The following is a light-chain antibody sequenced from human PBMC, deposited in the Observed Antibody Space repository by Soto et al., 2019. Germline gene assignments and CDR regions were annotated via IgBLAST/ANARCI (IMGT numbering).Light chain of an antibody. Sequence: EIVMTQSPATLSVSQGERATLSCRASESVSSNLAWYQQKPGQAPRLLIYGASTRATGVPARVSGSGSGTEFTLTISSPQSEDSAVFYCQQYNKWPLTFGGGTKVQLK. V-gene: IGKV3-15*01. J-gene: IGKJ4*01. CDR1: ESVSSN. CDR2: GAS. CDR3: QQYNKWPLT.